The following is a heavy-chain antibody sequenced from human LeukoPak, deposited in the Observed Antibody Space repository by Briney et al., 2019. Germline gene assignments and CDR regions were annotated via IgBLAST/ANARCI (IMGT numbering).Heavy chain of an antibody. CDR3: ADLRY. J-gene: IGHJ4*02. V-gene: IGHV3-74*01. Sequence: GGSLRLSCAASGFTVSSNYMSWVRQAPGKGLVWVSRINSDGSSTSYADSVKGRFTISRDNAKNTLYPQMNSLRAEDTAVYYCADLRYWGQGTLVTVSS. CDR1: GFTVSSNY. D-gene: IGHD3-3*01. CDR2: INSDGSST.